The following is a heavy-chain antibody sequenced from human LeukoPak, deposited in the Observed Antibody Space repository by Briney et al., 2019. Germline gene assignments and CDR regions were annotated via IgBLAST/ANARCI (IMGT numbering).Heavy chain of an antibody. D-gene: IGHD2-21*02. Sequence: GGSLRLSCAASGFTFISYGMHWVRQAPGKGLEWVAFIRYDGSNKYYADSVKGRFTISRDNSKNTLYLQMNSLRAEDTAVYYCATPQGDSDGFDYWGQGTLVTVSS. V-gene: IGHV3-30*02. CDR1: GFTFISYG. CDR2: IRYDGSNK. CDR3: ATPQGDSDGFDY. J-gene: IGHJ4*02.